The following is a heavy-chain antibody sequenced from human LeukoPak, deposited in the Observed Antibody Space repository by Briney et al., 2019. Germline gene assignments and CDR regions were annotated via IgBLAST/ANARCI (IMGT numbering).Heavy chain of an antibody. J-gene: IGHJ3*02. CDR2: ISSSSSYI. Sequence: GGSLRLSCAASGFTFSSYSMNWVRQAPGKGLEWVSSISSSSSYIYYADSVKGRFTISRDNAKNSLYLQMNSLRAEDTAVYYCARGRKLRFLEWRGSLAFDIWGQGTMVTVSS. CDR1: GFTFSSYS. CDR3: ARGRKLRFLEWRGSLAFDI. V-gene: IGHV3-21*01. D-gene: IGHD3-3*01.